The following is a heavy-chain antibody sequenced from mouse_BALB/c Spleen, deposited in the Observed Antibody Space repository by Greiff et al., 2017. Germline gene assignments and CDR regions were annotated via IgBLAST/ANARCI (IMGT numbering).Heavy chain of an antibody. CDR1: GYTFTSYW. Sequence: QVQLQQSGAELAKPGASVKMSCKASGYTFTSYWMHWVKQRPGQGLEWIGYINPSTGYTEYNQKFKDKATLTADKSSSTAYMQLSSLTSEDSAVYYCARAARATFYYAMDYWGQGTSVTVSS. J-gene: IGHJ4*01. CDR3: ARAARATFYYAMDY. D-gene: IGHD3-1*01. V-gene: IGHV1-7*01. CDR2: INPSTGYT.